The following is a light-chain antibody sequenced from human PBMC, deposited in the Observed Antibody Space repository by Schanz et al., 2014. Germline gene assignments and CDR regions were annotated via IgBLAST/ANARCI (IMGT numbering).Light chain of an antibody. Sequence: EIVLAQSPGTMSLSPGERATLSCRATESITSSNLAWYQQKPGQAPRLLIYGASSRATGIPDRFSGSGSGTDFTLTIGRLEPEDFAVYYCQHYSTWPPFTFGPGTKVD. CDR2: GAS. V-gene: IGKV3-20*01. J-gene: IGKJ3*01. CDR1: ESITSSN. CDR3: QHYSTWPPFT.